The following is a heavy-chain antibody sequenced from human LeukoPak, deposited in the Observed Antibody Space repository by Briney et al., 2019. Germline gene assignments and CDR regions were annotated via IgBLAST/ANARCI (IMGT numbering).Heavy chain of an antibody. CDR1: GGSISSYY. D-gene: IGHD3-10*01. CDR3: ARLDYYGSGSYYAPLESYYGMDV. J-gene: IGHJ6*02. Sequence: SETLSLTCTVSGGSISSYYWSWIRQPPGKGLEWIGYIYYSGSTNYNPSRKSRVTISVDTSKNQFSLKLSSVTAADTAVYYCARLDYYGSGSYYAPLESYYGMDVWGQGTTVTVSS. V-gene: IGHV4-59*08. CDR2: IYYSGST.